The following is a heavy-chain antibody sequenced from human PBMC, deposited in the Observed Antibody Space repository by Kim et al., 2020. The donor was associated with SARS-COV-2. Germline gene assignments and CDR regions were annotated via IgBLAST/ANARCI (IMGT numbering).Heavy chain of an antibody. V-gene: IGHV3-30*18. J-gene: IGHJ4*01. CDR2: ISYDGSNK. CDR3: AKDSRAARPLAGLIDY. Sequence: GGSLRLSCAASGFTFSSYGMHWVRQAPGKGLEWVAVISYDGSNKYYADSVKGRFTISRDNSKNTLYLQMNSLRAEDTAVYYCAKDSRAARPLAGLIDYWG. CDR1: GFTFSSYG. D-gene: IGHD6-6*01.